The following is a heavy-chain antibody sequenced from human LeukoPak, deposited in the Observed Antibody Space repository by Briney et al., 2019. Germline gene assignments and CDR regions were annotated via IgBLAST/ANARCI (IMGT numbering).Heavy chain of an antibody. CDR1: GFTFTTYS. V-gene: IGHV3-48*02. CDR3: ARGGGGAGVGSHFYFDY. J-gene: IGHJ4*02. D-gene: IGHD1-26*01. Sequence: GGSLRLSCAASGFTFTTYSMSWVRQAPGKGLEWASYISSSSGTIHYADSVKGRFTISRDNAKNSLYLQMNSLRDEDTALYYCARGGGGAGVGSHFYFDYWGQGTLVTVSS. CDR2: ISSSSGTI.